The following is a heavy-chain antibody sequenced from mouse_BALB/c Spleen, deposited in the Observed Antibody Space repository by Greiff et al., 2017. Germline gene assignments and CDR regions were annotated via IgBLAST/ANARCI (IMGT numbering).Heavy chain of an antibody. CDR2: INSNGGST. CDR1: GFTFSSYY. V-gene: IGHV5-6-2*01. J-gene: IGHJ3*01. CDR3: AREGLADYGEFAY. D-gene: IGHD2-4*01. Sequence: EVKLMESGGGLVKLGGSLKLSCAASGFTFSSYYMSWVRQTPEKRLELVAAINSNGGSTYYPDTVKGRFTISRDNAKNTLYLQMSSLKSEDTALYYCAREGLADYGEFAYWGQGTLVTVSA.